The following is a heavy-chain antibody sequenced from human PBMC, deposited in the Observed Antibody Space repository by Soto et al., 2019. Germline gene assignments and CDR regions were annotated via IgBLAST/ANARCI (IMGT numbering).Heavy chain of an antibody. D-gene: IGHD3-10*01. V-gene: IGHV1-18*01. Sequence: ASVKVSCKASGYTFTSYGISWVRQAPGQGLEWMGWISAYNGNTNYAQKLQGRVTMTTDTSTSTAYMELRSLRSDDTAVYYCARDGLSRFGELYYYYYMDVWGKGTTVTVSS. CDR2: ISAYNGNT. J-gene: IGHJ6*03. CDR3: ARDGLSRFGELYYYYYMDV. CDR1: GYTFTSYG.